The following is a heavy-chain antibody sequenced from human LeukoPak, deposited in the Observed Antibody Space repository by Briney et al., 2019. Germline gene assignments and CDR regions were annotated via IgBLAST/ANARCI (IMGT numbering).Heavy chain of an antibody. CDR1: GYTFTSYD. CDR3: ARGVYDYVWGTDDAFDI. Sequence: ASVKVSCEASGYTFTSYDINWVRQATGQGLEWMGWMNPNSGNTGYAQKFQGRVTMTRNTSISTAYMELSSLRSEDTAVNYCARGVYDYVWGTDDAFDIWGQGTMVTVSS. J-gene: IGHJ3*02. D-gene: IGHD3-16*01. V-gene: IGHV1-8*02. CDR2: MNPNSGNT.